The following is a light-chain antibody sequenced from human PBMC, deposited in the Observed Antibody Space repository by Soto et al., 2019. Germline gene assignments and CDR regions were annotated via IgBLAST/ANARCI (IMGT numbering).Light chain of an antibody. CDR2: GAS. Sequence: IVLTQSPGTLSLSPGYRATLSCGPSQSVTSNYLAWYQQKPGQAPRLLIYGASTRATGIPARFSGSGSGTEFTLTITSLQSEDFAVYYCQQYNNWPWKFGQGTKVDIK. V-gene: IGKV3-15*01. J-gene: IGKJ1*01. CDR1: QSVTSN. CDR3: QQYNNWPWK.